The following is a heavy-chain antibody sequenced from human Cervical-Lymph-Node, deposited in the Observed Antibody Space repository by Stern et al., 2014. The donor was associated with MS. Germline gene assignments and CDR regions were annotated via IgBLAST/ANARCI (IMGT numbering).Heavy chain of an antibody. CDR1: GFKFSIYW. CDR3: ARQTTAWASDV. D-gene: IGHD1-14*01. J-gene: IGHJ4*02. Sequence: EVQLVQSGAELIRPGESLKISCKGSGFKFSIYWIAWVRQMPGTGLEWMGIIYPGDSETRSSPSFQGQVTMSADKSTSTAYLQWSSLNASDTAMYFCARQTTAWASDVWGQGTLVTVSS. V-gene: IGHV5-51*01. CDR2: IYPGDSET.